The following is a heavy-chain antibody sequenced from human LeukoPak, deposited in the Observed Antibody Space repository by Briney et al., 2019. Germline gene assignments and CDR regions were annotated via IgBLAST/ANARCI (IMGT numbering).Heavy chain of an antibody. V-gene: IGHV4-39*07. CDR3: ARDRALGSGKYYFDY. J-gene: IGHJ4*02. Sequence: AETLSLTCTVSGGSIGSSSYYWGWIRQPPGKGLEWIGIIYYSGTTYYNPSLKSRVTISVDTSQNQFSLKLNSVTAADTAVYYCARDRALGSGKYYFDYWGQGTLVTVSA. D-gene: IGHD3-16*01. CDR2: IYYSGTT. CDR1: GGSIGSSSYY.